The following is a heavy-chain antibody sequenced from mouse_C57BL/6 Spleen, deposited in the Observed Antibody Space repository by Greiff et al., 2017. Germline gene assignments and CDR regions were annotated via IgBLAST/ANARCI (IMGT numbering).Heavy chain of an antibody. Sequence: VQLQQPGAELVKPGASVKVSCKASGYTFTSYWMHWVKQRPGPGLEWIGRIHPSDSDTNYNQKFKGKATLTVDKSSNTAYMQRSSLTSENSAVYYGAIEVWDESPWFADWGQGTLVTVSA. D-gene: IGHD4-1*01. CDR3: AIEVWDESPWFAD. CDR1: GYTFTSYW. J-gene: IGHJ3*01. V-gene: IGHV1-74*01. CDR2: IHPSDSDT.